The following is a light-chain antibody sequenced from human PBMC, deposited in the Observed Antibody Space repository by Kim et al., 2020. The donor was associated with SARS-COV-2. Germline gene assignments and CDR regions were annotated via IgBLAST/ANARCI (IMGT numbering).Light chain of an antibody. CDR1: KLEDKF. CDR3: QAWDRSTAV. J-gene: IGLJ3*02. Sequence: SYELTQPPSVSVSPGQTASITCSGDKLEDKFACWYQQKPGQSPVLLIYQDDKRPSGIPERFSASNSGNTATLTISGTQAMDEADYYCQAWDRSTAVFGGGTQLTVL. V-gene: IGLV3-1*01. CDR2: QDD.